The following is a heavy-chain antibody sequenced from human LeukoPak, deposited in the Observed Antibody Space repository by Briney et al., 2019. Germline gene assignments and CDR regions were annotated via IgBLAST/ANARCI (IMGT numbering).Heavy chain of an antibody. V-gene: IGHV4-34*09. Sequence: SETLSLTCAVYGGSFSGYYWSWIRQPPGKGLEWIGYIYYSGSTYYNPSLKSRVTISVDTSKNQFSLKLSSVTAADTAVYYCARGGAHGDYVGYWGQGTLVTVSS. CDR1: GGSFSGYY. J-gene: IGHJ4*02. CDR3: ARGGAHGDYVGY. CDR2: IYYSGST. D-gene: IGHD4-17*01.